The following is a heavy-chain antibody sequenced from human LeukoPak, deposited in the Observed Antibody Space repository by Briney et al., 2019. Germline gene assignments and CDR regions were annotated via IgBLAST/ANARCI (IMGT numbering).Heavy chain of an antibody. CDR3: ARDLSGGYSGYAQGDY. D-gene: IGHD5-12*01. CDR1: GYTFTSYG. Sequence: GASVKVSCKASGYTFTSYGISWVRQAPGQGLEWMGWISAYNGSTNYAQKLQGRVTMTTDTSTSTAYMELRSLRSDDTAVYYCARDLSGGYSGYAQGDYWGQGTLVTVSS. CDR2: ISAYNGST. V-gene: IGHV1-18*01. J-gene: IGHJ4*02.